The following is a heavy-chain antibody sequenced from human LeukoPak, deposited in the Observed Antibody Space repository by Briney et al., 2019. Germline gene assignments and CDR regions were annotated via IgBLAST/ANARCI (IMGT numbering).Heavy chain of an antibody. Sequence: PSETLSLTCTVSGGSISSGGYYWSWIRQPPGKGLEWIGYIYHSGSTYYNPSLKSRVTISVDRSKNQFSLKLSSVTAADTAVYYCARTTDDYVYDYWGQGTLVTVSS. J-gene: IGHJ4*02. CDR2: IYHSGST. D-gene: IGHD3-16*01. CDR1: GGSISSGGYY. V-gene: IGHV4-30-2*01. CDR3: ARTTDDYVYDY.